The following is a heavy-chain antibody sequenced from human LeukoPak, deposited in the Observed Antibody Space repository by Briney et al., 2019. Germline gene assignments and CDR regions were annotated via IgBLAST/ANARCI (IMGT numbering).Heavy chain of an antibody. J-gene: IGHJ6*03. CDR3: ARGPSGSWSSRVRYMDV. D-gene: IGHD6-13*01. CDR1: GYTFTSYD. V-gene: IGHV1-8*03. Sequence: ASVKVSCKASGYTFTSYDINWVRQATGQGLEWMGWINPNSDNTGYPQKFQGRVTITWNTSISTTYMELSSLRSEDTAVYYCARGPSGSWSSRVRYMDVWGKGTTVTVSS. CDR2: INPNSDNT.